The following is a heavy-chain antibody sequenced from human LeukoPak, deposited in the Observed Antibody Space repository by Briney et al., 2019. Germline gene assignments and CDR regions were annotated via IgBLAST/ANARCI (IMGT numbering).Heavy chain of an antibody. CDR1: GFTFSSYA. CDR3: AKRSYGSGSYYNNPPYYFDY. CDR2: ISGSGGST. J-gene: IGHJ4*02. D-gene: IGHD3-10*01. Sequence: GGSLRLSCAASGFTFSSYAMSWVRQAPGKGLEWVSAISGSGGSTYYADSVKGPFTISRDNSKNTLYLQMNSLRAEDTAVYYCAKRSYGSGSYYNNPPYYFDYWGQGTLVTVSS. V-gene: IGHV3-23*01.